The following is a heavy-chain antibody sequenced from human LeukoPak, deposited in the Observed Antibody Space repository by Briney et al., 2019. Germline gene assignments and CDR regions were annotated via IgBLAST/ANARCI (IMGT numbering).Heavy chain of an antibody. J-gene: IGHJ4*02. CDR2: ISGSGGST. Sequence: GGSLRLSYAASGFTFSSYAMSWVRQAPGKGLEWVSAISGSGGSTYYADSVKGRFTISRDNSKNTLYLQMNSLRAEDTAVYYCAKPYCSGGSCYRPTHSSGWYYFDYWGQGTLVTVSS. D-gene: IGHD2-15*01. CDR1: GFTFSSYA. CDR3: AKPYCSGGSCYRPTHSSGWYYFDY. V-gene: IGHV3-23*01.